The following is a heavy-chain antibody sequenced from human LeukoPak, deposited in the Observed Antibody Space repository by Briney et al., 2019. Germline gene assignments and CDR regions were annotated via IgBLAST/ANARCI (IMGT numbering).Heavy chain of an antibody. J-gene: IGHJ4*02. CDR1: GYTFTGYY. CDR3: ARAQQQLVRKGKVFDY. V-gene: IGHV1-2*02. D-gene: IGHD6-13*01. CDR2: INPNSGGT. Sequence: ASVKVSCKASGYTFTGYYMHWVRQAPGQGLEWMGWINPNSGGTNYAQKFQGRVTMTRDTFISTAYMELSRLRSDDTAVYYCARAQQQLVRKGKVFDYWGQGTLVTVSS.